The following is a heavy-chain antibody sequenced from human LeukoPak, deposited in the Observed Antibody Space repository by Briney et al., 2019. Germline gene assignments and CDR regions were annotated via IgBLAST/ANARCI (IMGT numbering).Heavy chain of an antibody. Sequence: SETLSLTCTVSGGSISSGGYYWSWIRQHPGKGLEWIGYIYYSGSTYYNPSPKSRVTISVDTSKNQFSLKLSSVTAADTAVYYCARGDSYGYDYRGQGTLVTVSS. V-gene: IGHV4-31*03. CDR1: GGSISSGGYY. CDR3: ARGDSYGYDY. CDR2: IYYSGST. D-gene: IGHD5-18*01. J-gene: IGHJ4*02.